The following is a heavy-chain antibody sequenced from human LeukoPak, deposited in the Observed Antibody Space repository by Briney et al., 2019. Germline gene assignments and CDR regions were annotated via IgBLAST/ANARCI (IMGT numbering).Heavy chain of an antibody. J-gene: IGHJ4*02. D-gene: IGHD3-3*01. CDR1: GFTFSSYS. CDR2: ISSSSSTI. V-gene: IGHV3-48*01. Sequence: PGGSLRLSCAASGFTFSSYSMNWVRQAPGKGLEWVSYISSSSSTIYYADSVKGRFTISRDNAKNSLYLQMNSLRAEDTAVYYCARGYYDFWSGALTVWGQGTLVTVSS. CDR3: ARGYYDFWSGALTV.